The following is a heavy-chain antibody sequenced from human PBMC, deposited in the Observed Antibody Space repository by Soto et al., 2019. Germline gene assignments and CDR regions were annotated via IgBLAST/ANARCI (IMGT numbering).Heavy chain of an antibody. CDR2: IYYSGST. CDR3: AREDPRAYSSSWYYYYYYGMDV. D-gene: IGHD6-13*01. CDR1: GGSVSSGSYY. V-gene: IGHV4-61*01. J-gene: IGHJ6*02. Sequence: SETLSLTCTVSGGSVSSGSYYWSWIRQPPGKGLEWIGYIYYSGSTNYNPSLKSRVTISVDTSKNQFSLKLSSVTAADTAVYYCAREDPRAYSSSWYYYYYYGMDVWGQGTTVTVSS.